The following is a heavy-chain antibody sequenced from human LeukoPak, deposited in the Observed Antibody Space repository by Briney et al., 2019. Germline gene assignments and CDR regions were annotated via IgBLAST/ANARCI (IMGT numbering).Heavy chain of an antibody. V-gene: IGHV4-59*01. CDR3: ASYDSQNWFDP. CDR2: IYDSGST. CDR1: GGSISSYY. Sequence: PSETLSLTCTVSGGSISSYYWSWIRQPPGKGLEWIGYIYDSGSTNYNPSLKSRVTISVDTSKNQFSLKLSSVTAADTAVYYCASYDSQNWFDPWGQGTLVTVSS. J-gene: IGHJ5*02. D-gene: IGHD3-22*01.